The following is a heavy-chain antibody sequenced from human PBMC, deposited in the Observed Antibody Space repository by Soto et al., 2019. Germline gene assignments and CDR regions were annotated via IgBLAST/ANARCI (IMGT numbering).Heavy chain of an antibody. V-gene: IGHV3-9*01. J-gene: IGHJ4*02. CDR1: GFTFDDYA. CDR2: ISWNSGNI. D-gene: IGHD5-18*01. CDR3: VRSKGGYSYGTPFDH. Sequence: EVQLEESGGALVQPGRSLRLSCAASGFTFDDYAMHWVRQVLGKGLQWVSSISWNSGNIGYADSVKGRFTTSRDNAKNSLYLQMTSLRPEDTSLYYCVRSKGGYSYGTPFDHWGQGTLFTVSS.